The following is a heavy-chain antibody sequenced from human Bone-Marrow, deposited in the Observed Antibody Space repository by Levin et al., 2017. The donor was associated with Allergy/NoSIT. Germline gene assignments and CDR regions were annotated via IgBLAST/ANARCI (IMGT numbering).Heavy chain of an antibody. CDR3: ARAGDDIVTGYNWYFDL. J-gene: IGHJ2*01. V-gene: IGHV1-2*02. Sequence: ASVKVSCKASGYTFTGYYMHWVRQAPGQGLEWMGWINPNSGGTNYAQKFQGRVTMTRDTSISTAYMELSRLRSDDTAVYYCARAGDDIVTGYNWYFDLWGRGTLVTVSS. D-gene: IGHD3-9*01. CDR1: GYTFTGYY. CDR2: INPNSGGT.